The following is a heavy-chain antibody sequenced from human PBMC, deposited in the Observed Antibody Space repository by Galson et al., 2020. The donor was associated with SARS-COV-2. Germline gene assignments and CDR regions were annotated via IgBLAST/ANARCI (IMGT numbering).Heavy chain of an antibody. CDR1: GFTFSSYS. CDR3: AREPHCSSTSCYIGYYYYGMDV. D-gene: IGHD2-2*02. J-gene: IGHJ6*02. V-gene: IGHV3-21*01. CDR2: ISSSSSYI. Sequence: GGSLRLSCAASGFTFSSYSMNWVRQAPGKGLEWVSSISSSSSYIYYADSVKGRFTISRDNAKNSLYLQMNSLRAEDTAVYYCAREPHCSSTSCYIGYYYYGMDVWGQGTTFTVSS.